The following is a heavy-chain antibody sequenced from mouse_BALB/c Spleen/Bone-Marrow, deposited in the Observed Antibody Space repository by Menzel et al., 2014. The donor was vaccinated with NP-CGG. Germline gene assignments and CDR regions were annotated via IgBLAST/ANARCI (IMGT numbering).Heavy chain of an antibody. V-gene: IGHV7-3*02. CDR1: GFTFTDYY. CDR2: IRNKANGYST. CDR3: ARNYDGAMDY. D-gene: IGHD2-12*01. Sequence: DVQQVESGGGLVQPGGSLRLSCATSGFTFTDYYVSWVRQPPGKALEWLGFIRNKANGYSTEYSASVKGRFTISGDNSQSILYLQVNTLRAEDSATYYCARNYDGAMDYWGQGTSVTVSS. J-gene: IGHJ4*01.